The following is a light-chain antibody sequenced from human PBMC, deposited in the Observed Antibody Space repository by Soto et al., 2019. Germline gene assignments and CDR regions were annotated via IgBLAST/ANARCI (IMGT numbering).Light chain of an antibody. CDR3: QTWGTGTRV. J-gene: IGLJ2*01. Sequence: QPVLTQSPSASASLGASVKLTCTLSSGHSNYAIAWHQQQPEKGPRYLMKVDSDGSHIRGDGIPDRFSGSSSGAERYLIISGLQSEDEADYSCQTWGTGTRVFGGGTKVTVL. CDR1: SGHSNYA. V-gene: IGLV4-69*01. CDR2: VDSDGSH.